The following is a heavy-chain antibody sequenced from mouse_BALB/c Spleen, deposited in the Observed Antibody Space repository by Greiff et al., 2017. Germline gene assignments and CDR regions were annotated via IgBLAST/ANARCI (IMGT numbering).Heavy chain of an antibody. D-gene: IGHD1-1*01. CDR3: ARDYYGSSYGY. CDR2: ISYSGST. Sequence: VKLVESGPGLVKPSQSLSLTCTVTGYSITSDYAWNWIRQFPGNKLEWMGYISYSGSTSYNPSLKSRISITRDTSKNQFFLQLNSVTTEDTATYYCARDYYGSSYGYWGQGTTLTVSS. CDR1: GYSITSDYA. V-gene: IGHV3-2*02. J-gene: IGHJ2*01.